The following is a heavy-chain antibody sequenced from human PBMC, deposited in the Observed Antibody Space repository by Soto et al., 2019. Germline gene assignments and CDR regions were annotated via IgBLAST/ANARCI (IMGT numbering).Heavy chain of an antibody. V-gene: IGHV3-9*01. J-gene: IGHJ4*02. CDR1: GFTFDDYA. CDR2: ISWNSGSI. Sequence: LRLSCAASGFTFDDYAMHWVRQAPGKGLEWVSGISWNSGSIGYADSVKGRFTISRDNAKNSLYLQMNSLRAEDTALYHCAKDKGGFGELSDIDYWGQGTLVTVSS. D-gene: IGHD3-10*01. CDR3: AKDKGGFGELSDIDY.